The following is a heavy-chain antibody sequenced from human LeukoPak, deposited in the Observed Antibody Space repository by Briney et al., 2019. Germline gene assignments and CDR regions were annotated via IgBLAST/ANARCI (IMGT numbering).Heavy chain of an antibody. V-gene: IGHV4-30-2*05. J-gene: IGHJ4*02. CDR1: GVSISSGGYS. Sequence: PSETLSLTCTVSGVSISSGGYSWNWIRQPPGKGLEWIGYIHRSGSTLYHPSLMSRVTISVDTSKNQFSLKLSSVTAADTAVYYCASLHWGDYFDYWGQGTLVTVSS. CDR2: IHRSGST. D-gene: IGHD7-27*01. CDR3: ASLHWGDYFDY.